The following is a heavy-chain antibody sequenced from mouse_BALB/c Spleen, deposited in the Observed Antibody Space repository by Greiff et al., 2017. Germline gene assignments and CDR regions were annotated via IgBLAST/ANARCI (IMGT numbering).Heavy chain of an antibody. D-gene: IGHD2-14*01. CDR1: GFTFSNYW. CDR3: TRGGRYPFDY. V-gene: IGHV6-6*02. Sequence: VQLKQSGGGLVQPGGSMKLSCVASGFTFSNYWMNWVRQSPEKGLEWVAEIRLKSNNYATHYAESVKGRFTISRDDSKSSVYLQMNNLRAEDTGIYYCTRGGRYPFDYWGQGTTLTVSS. J-gene: IGHJ2*01. CDR2: IRLKSNNYAT.